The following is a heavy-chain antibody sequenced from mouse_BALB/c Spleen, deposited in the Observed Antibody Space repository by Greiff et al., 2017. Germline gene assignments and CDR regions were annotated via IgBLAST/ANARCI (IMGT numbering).Heavy chain of an antibody. CDR1: GYTFTSYT. D-gene: IGHD1-2*01. CDR3: ARDYGYGYAMDY. Sequence: VKLMESGAELARPGASVKMSCKASGYTFTSYTMNWVKQRPGQGLEWIGYINPSSGYTNYNQKFKDKATLTADKSSSTAYMQLSSLTSEDSAVYYCARDYGYGYAMDYWGQGTSVTVSS. J-gene: IGHJ4*01. V-gene: IGHV1-4*01. CDR2: INPSSGYT.